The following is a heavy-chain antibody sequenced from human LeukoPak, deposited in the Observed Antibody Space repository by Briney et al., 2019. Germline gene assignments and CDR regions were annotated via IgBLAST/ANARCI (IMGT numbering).Heavy chain of an antibody. CDR1: GFTFSSYG. Sequence: GGSLRLSCAASGFTFSSYGMHWVRQAPGKGLEWVAVISYDGSNKYYADSVKGRFTISRDNSKNTLYLQMNSLRAEDTAVYYCAKTLGAGAGYYYYGMDVSGQGTTVTVSS. V-gene: IGHV3-30*18. J-gene: IGHJ6*02. CDR3: AKTLGAGAGYYYYGMDV. D-gene: IGHD1-26*01. CDR2: ISYDGSNK.